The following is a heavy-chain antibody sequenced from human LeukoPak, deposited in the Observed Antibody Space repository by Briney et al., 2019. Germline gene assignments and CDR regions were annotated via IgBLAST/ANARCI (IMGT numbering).Heavy chain of an antibody. CDR2: IIPIFGTA. Sequence: SVKVSCKASGGTFSSYAISWVRQAPGQGLEWMGGIIPIFGTASYAQKFQGRVTITTDESTGTAYMELSSLRSEDTAVYYCATTSTGPKYCSSTSCYPQYYFDYWGQGTLVTVSS. J-gene: IGHJ4*02. CDR3: ATTSTGPKYCSSTSCYPQYYFDY. D-gene: IGHD2-2*01. CDR1: GGTFSSYA. V-gene: IGHV1-69*05.